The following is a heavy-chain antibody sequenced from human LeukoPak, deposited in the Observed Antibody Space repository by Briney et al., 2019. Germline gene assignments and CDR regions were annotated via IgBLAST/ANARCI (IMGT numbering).Heavy chain of an antibody. D-gene: IGHD4-17*01. V-gene: IGHV3-53*01. CDR2: IYSDGSI. J-gene: IGHJ3*02. CDR3: ARVSTVTTTAFDI. Sequence: AGGSLRLSCAASGFIVSSSYLSWVRQAPGKGLEWISLIYSDGSIFYEGSVKGRFSISRDNAKNTLYLQMNSLRAEDTAVYYCARVSTVTTTAFDIWGQGTMVTVSS. CDR1: GFIVSSSY.